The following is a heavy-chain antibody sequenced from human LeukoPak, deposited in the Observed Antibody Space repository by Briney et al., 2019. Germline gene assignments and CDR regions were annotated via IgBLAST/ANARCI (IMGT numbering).Heavy chain of an antibody. CDR1: GFTFSSYS. D-gene: IGHD2-15*01. CDR2: ISSSSSYI. J-gene: IGHJ6*02. V-gene: IGHV3-21*01. Sequence: PGGSLRLSCAASGFTFSSYSMNWVRQAPGKGLEWVSSISSSSSYIYYADSVKGRFTISRDNAKNSLYLQMNSLRAEDTAVYYCARDNCSGGSCYSMHNYYGMDVWGQGATVTVSS. CDR3: ARDNCSGGSCYSMHNYYGMDV.